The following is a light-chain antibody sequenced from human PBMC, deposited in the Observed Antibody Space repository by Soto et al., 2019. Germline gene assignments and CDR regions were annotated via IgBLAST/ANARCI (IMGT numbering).Light chain of an antibody. CDR1: QSVSSSY. J-gene: IGKJ5*01. CDR3: QQYGSSFPIT. Sequence: EIVLSLSPGTLSLSPRERATLSCRASQSVSSSYLAWYQQKPAQAPRLLIYGASSRATGTPDRFSGSGSGTDFTLTISRLEPEDFAVYYCQQYGSSFPITFGQGTRLEIK. V-gene: IGKV3-20*01. CDR2: GAS.